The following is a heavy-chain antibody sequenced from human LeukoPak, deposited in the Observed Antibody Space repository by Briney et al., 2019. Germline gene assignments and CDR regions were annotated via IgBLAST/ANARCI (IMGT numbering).Heavy chain of an antibody. CDR3: ARGGTSYYDNSGINWFDP. Sequence: GASVKVSCNASGYTFTSYGISWVRQAPGQGLEWMGWISAYNGNTNYAQKLQGRVTMTTDTSTSTAYMELRSLRSDDTAVYYCARGGTSYYDNSGINWFDPWGQGTLVTVSS. D-gene: IGHD3-22*01. V-gene: IGHV1-18*01. CDR1: GYTFTSYG. CDR2: ISAYNGNT. J-gene: IGHJ5*02.